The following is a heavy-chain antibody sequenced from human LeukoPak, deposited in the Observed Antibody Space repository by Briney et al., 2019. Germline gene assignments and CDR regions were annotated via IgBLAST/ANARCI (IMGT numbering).Heavy chain of an antibody. CDR2: IIPIFGTA. CDR1: GGTFSSYA. D-gene: IGHD5-24*01. Sequence: PGASVKVSCKASGGTFSSYAISWVRQAPGQGLEWMGGIIPIFGTANYAQKFQGRVTITADKSTSTAYMELSSLRSEDTAVYYCARGAVSRDGYNSGGLDYYYYYMDVWGKGTTVTVSS. CDR3: ARGAVSRDGYNSGGLDYYYYYMDV. V-gene: IGHV1-69*06. J-gene: IGHJ6*03.